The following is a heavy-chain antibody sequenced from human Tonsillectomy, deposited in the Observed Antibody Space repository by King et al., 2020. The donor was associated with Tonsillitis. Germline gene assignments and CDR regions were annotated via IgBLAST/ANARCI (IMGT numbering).Heavy chain of an antibody. CDR1: GYSFTRYW. J-gene: IGHJ5*02. D-gene: IGHD3-10*01. Sequence: EVQLVESGAEVKKPGESLRISCKGSGYSFTRYWIAWVRQMPGKGLEWMGIIYPGDSDTRYSPSFQGQVTISADKSISTAYLQWSSLKASDTAMYYCAKLSGGFGEFDWFDPWGQGTLVSVSS. V-gene: IGHV5-51*01. CDR2: IYPGDSDT. CDR3: AKLSGGFGEFDWFDP.